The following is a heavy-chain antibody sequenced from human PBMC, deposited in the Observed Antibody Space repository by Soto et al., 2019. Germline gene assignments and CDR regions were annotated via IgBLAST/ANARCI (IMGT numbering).Heavy chain of an antibody. D-gene: IGHD2-15*01. Sequence: SETLSLTCTGSGGSISGYYWSWIRQPPGKGLEWIGEINHSGSTNYNPSLKSRVTISVDTSKNQFSLKLSSVTAADTAVYYCARAATRYCSGGSCYSGRGYWGQGTLVTVSS. CDR1: GGSISGYY. CDR2: INHSGST. V-gene: IGHV4-34*01. J-gene: IGHJ4*02. CDR3: ARAATRYCSGGSCYSGRGY.